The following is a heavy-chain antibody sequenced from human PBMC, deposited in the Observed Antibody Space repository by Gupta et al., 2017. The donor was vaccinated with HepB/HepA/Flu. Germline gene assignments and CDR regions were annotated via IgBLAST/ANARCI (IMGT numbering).Heavy chain of an antibody. V-gene: IGHV2-5*02. CDR3: ARGVGVDV. Sequence: QITLKESGPTLVRPTQTLTLTCTLSGFSVNPRGVAVTWVRQPPGKALEWLGLIYWDDDKRYSPSLNNRLTITMDISKNQVFLIMTNMDPLDTGTYYCARGVGVDVWGQGTTVTVSS. CDR2: IYWDDDK. J-gene: IGHJ6*02. D-gene: IGHD2-8*01. CDR1: GFSVNPRGVA.